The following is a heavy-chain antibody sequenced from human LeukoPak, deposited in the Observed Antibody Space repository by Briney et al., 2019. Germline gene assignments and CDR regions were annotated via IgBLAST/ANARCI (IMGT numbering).Heavy chain of an antibody. CDR1: GYTFTSYA. Sequence: ASVKVSCKASGYTFTSYAMNWVRQAPGQGLEWMGWINTNTGNPTYAQGFTGRFVFSLDTSVSTAYLQISSLKAEDTAVYYCARDFRPEIVRRDSSGYPQTPHDAFDIWGQGTMVTVSS. J-gene: IGHJ3*02. V-gene: IGHV7-4-1*02. D-gene: IGHD3-22*01. CDR3: ARDFRPEIVRRDSSGYPQTPHDAFDI. CDR2: INTNTGNP.